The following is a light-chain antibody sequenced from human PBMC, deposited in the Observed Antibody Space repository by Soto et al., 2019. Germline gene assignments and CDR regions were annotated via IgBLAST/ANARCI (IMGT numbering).Light chain of an antibody. J-gene: IGLJ1*01. CDR3: SSYTSSSIYV. V-gene: IGLV2-14*01. CDR1: SSDVGGYNY. CDR2: DVS. Sequence: QSVLTQPASVSGSPGQSITISCTGTSSDVGGYNYVSWYQQHPGKAPKLMIYDVSNRPSGVSNRFSGSKSGNTASLTISGLQAEDEADYYCSSYTSSSIYVFGNGTKVTVL.